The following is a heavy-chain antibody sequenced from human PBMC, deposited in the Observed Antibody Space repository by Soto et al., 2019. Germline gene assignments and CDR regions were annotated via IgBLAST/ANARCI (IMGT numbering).Heavy chain of an antibody. Sequence: GASVKVSCKASGYTFTGYYMHWVRQAPGQGLEWMGWINPNSGGTNYAQKFQGWVTMTRDTSISTAYMELSRLRSDDTAVYYCARESYYYDNSGDKFRGFDYWGQGTLVTVSS. J-gene: IGHJ4*02. CDR1: GYTFTGYY. CDR2: INPNSGGT. CDR3: ARESYYYDNSGDKFRGFDY. V-gene: IGHV1-2*04. D-gene: IGHD3-22*01.